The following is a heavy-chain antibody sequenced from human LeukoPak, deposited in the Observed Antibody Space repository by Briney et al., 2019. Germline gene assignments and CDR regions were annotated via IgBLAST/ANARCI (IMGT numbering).Heavy chain of an antibody. CDR2: IYSGGST. Sequence: PGGSLRLSCAVSGFTVSSNHMSWVRQAPGKELEWVSVIYSGGSTYYADSVKGRFTISRDYSKNTLFLQMNSPRAEDTAIYYCARADGTGGPYDYWGQGTLVTVSS. J-gene: IGHJ4*02. D-gene: IGHD3/OR15-3a*01. CDR1: GFTVSSNH. V-gene: IGHV3-53*01. CDR3: ARADGTGGPYDY.